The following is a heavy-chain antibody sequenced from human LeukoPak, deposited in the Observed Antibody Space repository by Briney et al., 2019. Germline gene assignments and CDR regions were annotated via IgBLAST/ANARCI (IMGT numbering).Heavy chain of an antibody. D-gene: IGHD6-13*01. J-gene: IGHJ4*02. CDR1: GGTFSSYA. Sequence: SVKVSCKASGGTFSSYAISWVRQAPGQGLEWMGGIIPIFGTANYAQKFQGRVTITADESTSTDYMELSSLRSEDTAVYYCARDSGIAAAGYYDYWGQGTLVTVSS. CDR3: ARDSGIAAAGYYDY. CDR2: IIPIFGTA. V-gene: IGHV1-69*13.